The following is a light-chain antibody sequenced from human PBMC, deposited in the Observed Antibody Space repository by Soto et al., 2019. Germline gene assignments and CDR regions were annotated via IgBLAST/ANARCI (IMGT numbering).Light chain of an antibody. CDR1: QSIHIR. Sequence: EIVMTQSPAPLSVSPGERATLSCRASQSIHIRLAWYQQKPGQAPRLLIYGASTRAAGIPERFRGSGSGTEFTLTINSLQSDDFAVYYCQQYSDWPPWTFGQGTKVEIK. CDR2: GAS. CDR3: QQYSDWPPWT. J-gene: IGKJ1*01. V-gene: IGKV3-15*01.